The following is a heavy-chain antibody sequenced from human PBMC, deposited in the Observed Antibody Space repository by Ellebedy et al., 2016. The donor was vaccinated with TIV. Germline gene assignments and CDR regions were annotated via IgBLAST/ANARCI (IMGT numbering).Heavy chain of an antibody. V-gene: IGHV3-30*04. CDR3: ARVDRHDAFDI. CDR1: GFTFSSYP. D-gene: IGHD3-16*02. CDR2: ISYDGSNK. J-gene: IGHJ3*02. Sequence: LSLTCAASGFTFSSYPMHWVRQAPGKGLEWVAVISYDGSNKYNADSVKGRFTISRDNSKNTLYLQMNSLRAEDTAVYYCARVDRHDAFDIWGQGTMVTVSS.